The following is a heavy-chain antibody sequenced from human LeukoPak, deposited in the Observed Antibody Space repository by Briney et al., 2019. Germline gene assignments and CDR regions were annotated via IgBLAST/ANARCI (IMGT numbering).Heavy chain of an antibody. D-gene: IGHD6-19*01. CDR1: GFTFSGSA. V-gene: IGHV3-73*01. Sequence: GGSLRLSCAASGFTFSGSAMHWVRQASGKGLEWVGRISSKVNTYATAYAASVKGRFAISRDDSKNTAFLQMNSLKPEDTAVYYCTSQYNSGSGVTYWGQGALVTVSS. CDR3: TSQYNSGSGVTY. CDR2: ISSKVNTYAT. J-gene: IGHJ4*02.